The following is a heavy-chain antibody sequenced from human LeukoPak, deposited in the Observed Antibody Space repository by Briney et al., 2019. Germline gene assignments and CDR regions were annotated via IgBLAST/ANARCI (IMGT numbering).Heavy chain of an antibody. J-gene: IGHJ4*02. CDR1: GLTFSNYW. CDR2: IKQDGSEK. V-gene: IGHV3-7*03. CDR3: ARDGFGTGSN. Sequence: SGGSLRLSCAASGLTFSNYWMDWVRQAPGKGLEWVANIKQDGSEKNYVDSVKGRSIISRDNAKNSLYLQMNTLRADDTAVYYCARDGFGTGSNWGQGTLVTVSS. D-gene: IGHD3-16*01.